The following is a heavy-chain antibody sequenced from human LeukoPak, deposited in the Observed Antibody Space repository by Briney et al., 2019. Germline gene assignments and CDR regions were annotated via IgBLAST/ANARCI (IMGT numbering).Heavy chain of an antibody. Sequence: AASVKVSCKASGGTFSSYTISWVRQAPGEGLEWMGRIIPILGIANYAQKFQGGVTITADKSTSTAYMELSSLRSEDTAVYYCARAYEDTTFGVVPDGALGFDYWGQGTLVTVSS. CDR2: IIPILGIA. J-gene: IGHJ4*02. D-gene: IGHD3-3*01. CDR3: ARAYEDTTFGVVPDGALGFDY. CDR1: GGTFSSYT. V-gene: IGHV1-69*02.